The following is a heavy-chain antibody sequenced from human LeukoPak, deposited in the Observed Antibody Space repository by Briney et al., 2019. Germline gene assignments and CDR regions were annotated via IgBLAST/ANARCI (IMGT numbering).Heavy chain of an antibody. V-gene: IGHV3-23*01. D-gene: IGHD3-10*01. CDR3: ARTFAVWFGELSLCSFDY. CDR2: ISSSGGSI. CDR1: GFTFGSHG. J-gene: IGHJ4*02. Sequence: GGSLRLSCAVSGFTFGSHGMTWVRQTPGKGLVWVAGISSSGGSIYYAGSAKGRFSISKDNSKNTLYLQMNSLRAEDTAVYYCARTFAVWFGELSLCSFDYWGRGTLVTVAS.